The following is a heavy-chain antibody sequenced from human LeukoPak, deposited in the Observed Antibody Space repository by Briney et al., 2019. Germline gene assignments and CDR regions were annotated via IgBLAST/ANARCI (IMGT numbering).Heavy chain of an antibody. Sequence: PGGSLRLSCAASGFTFSTYNMNWVRQAPGKGLEWLSYITSSSSTIYYADSVKDRFTISRDNGKNSLYLQMNSLTDEDTAVYYCTRGRGARPYFDYWGQGTLVTVSS. V-gene: IGHV3-48*02. CDR1: GFTFSTYN. J-gene: IGHJ4*02. CDR2: ITSSSSTI. CDR3: TRGRGARPYFDY.